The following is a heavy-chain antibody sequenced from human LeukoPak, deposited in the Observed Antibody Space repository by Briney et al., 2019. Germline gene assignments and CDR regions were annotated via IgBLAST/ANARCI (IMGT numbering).Heavy chain of an antibody. CDR1: GFTFSSYA. Sequence: GGSLRLSCAASGFTFSSYAMSWVRQAPGKGLEWVSAISGSGGSTYYADSVKGRFTISRDNSKNTLYLQMNSLRAEDTAVSYCAKAKWIQLWLSPGAFDIWGQGTMVTVSS. CDR3: AKAKWIQLWLSPGAFDI. D-gene: IGHD5-18*01. CDR2: ISGSGGST. J-gene: IGHJ3*02. V-gene: IGHV3-23*01.